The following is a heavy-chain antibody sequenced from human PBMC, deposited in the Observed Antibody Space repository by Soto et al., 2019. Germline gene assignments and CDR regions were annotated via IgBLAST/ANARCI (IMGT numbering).Heavy chain of an antibody. J-gene: IGHJ3*02. Sequence: GGSLRLSCAASGFTFSSYSMNWVRQAPGKGLEWVSYISSSSSTIYYADSVKGRFTISRDNAKNSLYLQMNSLRAEDTAVYYSARVGGSAIFGVVIQTRDAFDIWGQGTMVTVSS. CDR3: ARVGGSAIFGVVIQTRDAFDI. CDR1: GFTFSSYS. D-gene: IGHD3-3*01. CDR2: ISSSSSTI. V-gene: IGHV3-48*01.